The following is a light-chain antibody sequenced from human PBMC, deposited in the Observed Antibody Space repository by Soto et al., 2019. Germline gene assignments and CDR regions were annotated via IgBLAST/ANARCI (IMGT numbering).Light chain of an antibody. V-gene: IGLV1-47*01. CDR2: RNN. CDR3: AAWDDGRTAL. Sequence: QSALTQAPSASAAPGQTVTIFNSGRPSKIGANFVFWYQHRPGTAPKLLIYRNNQRPSGVPDRFSGSKSGTSASLAISGLRAEDEADYYCAAWDDGRTALFGGGTKVTVL. J-gene: IGLJ3*02. CDR1: PSKIGANF.